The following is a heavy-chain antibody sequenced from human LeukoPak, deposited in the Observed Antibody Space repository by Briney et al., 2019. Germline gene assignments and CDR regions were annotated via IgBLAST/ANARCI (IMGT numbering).Heavy chain of an antibody. CDR2: ISYDGSNK. CDR3: AKDQSAVPALCMDV. J-gene: IGHJ6*02. D-gene: IGHD2-2*01. V-gene: IGHV3-30*18. Sequence: GGSLRLSCAASGFTFSSYGMHWVRQAPGKGLEWVAVISYDGSNKYYADSVKGRFTISRDNSKNTLYLQMNSLRAEDTAVYYCAKDQSAVPALCMDVWGRGTTVTVSS. CDR1: GFTFSSYG.